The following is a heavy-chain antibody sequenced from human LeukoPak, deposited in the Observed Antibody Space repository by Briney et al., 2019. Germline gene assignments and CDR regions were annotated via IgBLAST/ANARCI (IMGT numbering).Heavy chain of an antibody. V-gene: IGHV4-59*11. J-gene: IGHJ2*01. D-gene: IGHD3-16*02. CDR2: LYYSGSTNYT. CDR1: GGSISSHY. Sequence: SETLSLTCTVSGGSISSHYWSWIRQPPGKGLEWIGYLYYSGSTNYTNYNPSLKSRVTISVDTSKNQFSLKLSSVTAADTAVYYCARDPIVSVGDWYFDLWGRGTLVTVSS. CDR3: ARDPIVSVGDWYFDL.